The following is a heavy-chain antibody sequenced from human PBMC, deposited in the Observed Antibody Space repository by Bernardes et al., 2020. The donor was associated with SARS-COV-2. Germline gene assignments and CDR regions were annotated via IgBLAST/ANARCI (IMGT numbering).Heavy chain of an antibody. CDR1: GFNFYIYA. D-gene: IGHD3-3*01. V-gene: IGHV3-23*01. CDR2: VTGGGGSV. J-gene: IGHJ6*02. CDR3: AKATAITISGVVMDV. Sequence: GGSLRLSCTASGFNFYIYAMTWVRQAPGKGLEWVSSVTGGGGSVNYADSVKGRFTIFRDNAKSTLYLQMNSLRVDDTAVYYCAKATAITISGVVMDVWGQGTTVTVSS.